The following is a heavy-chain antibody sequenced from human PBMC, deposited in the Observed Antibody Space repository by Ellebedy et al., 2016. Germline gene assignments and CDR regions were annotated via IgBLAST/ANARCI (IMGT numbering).Heavy chain of an antibody. D-gene: IGHD3-10*01. CDR3: ARGSVSSWFGELSPMKAYFDL. J-gene: IGHJ2*01. CDR1: GGSISSYY. Sequence: SETLSLTXTVSGGSISSYYWSWIRPPPGKGLEWIGYMYYSGSTTYNPSLKTRVIISVDTSKIQFSLKLSTVTAADTAVYYCARGSVSSWFGELSPMKAYFDLWGRGTLVTVSS. V-gene: IGHV4-59*01. CDR2: MYYSGST.